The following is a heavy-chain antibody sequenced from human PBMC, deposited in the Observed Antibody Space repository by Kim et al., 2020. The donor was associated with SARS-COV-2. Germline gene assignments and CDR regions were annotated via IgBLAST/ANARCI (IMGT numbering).Heavy chain of an antibody. V-gene: IGHV3-30*18. J-gene: IGHJ6*02. CDR3: AKDLGEMVVTRFFYYYYGMDV. D-gene: IGHD2-21*02. CDR1: GFTFSSYG. Sequence: GGSLRLSCAASGFTFSSYGMHWVRQAPGKGLEWVAVISYDGSNKYYADSVKGRFTISRDNSKNTLYLQMNSLRAEDTAVYYCAKDLGEMVVTRFFYYYYGMDVWGQGTTVTVSS. CDR2: ISYDGSNK.